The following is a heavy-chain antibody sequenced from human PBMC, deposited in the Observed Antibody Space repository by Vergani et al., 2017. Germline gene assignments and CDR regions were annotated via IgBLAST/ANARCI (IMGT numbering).Heavy chain of an antibody. CDR3: ARVGLDWDEVS. Sequence: QVQLQESGPGLVKPSQTLSLICTVSGGSVSSGEYYWHCIPQPPGKGLEWIGYIYFNGNTYYNPSLKNRVTISSDTFKNHFSLKLISVTAAHTAIYYCARVGLDWDEVSWGQGALVSVSP. J-gene: IGHJ5*02. V-gene: IGHV4-30-4*08. CDR1: GGSVSSGEYY. D-gene: IGHD1-1*01. CDR2: IYFNGNT.